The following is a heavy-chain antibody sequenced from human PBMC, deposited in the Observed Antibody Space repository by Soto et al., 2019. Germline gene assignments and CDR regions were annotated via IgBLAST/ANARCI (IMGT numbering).Heavy chain of an antibody. V-gene: IGHV4-34*01. J-gene: IGHJ5*02. CDR2: INHSGST. CDR3: ARGRPPPLSGWFDP. D-gene: IGHD1-1*01. Sequence: QVQLQQWGAGLLKPSETLSLTCAVYGGSFSGYYWSWIRQPPGKGLEWIGEINHSGSTNYNPSLKLRVHIPVDTSKNPFSLKLTSVSAAATAVYYCARGRPPPLSGWFDPWGQGTLVTVSS. CDR1: GGSFSGYY.